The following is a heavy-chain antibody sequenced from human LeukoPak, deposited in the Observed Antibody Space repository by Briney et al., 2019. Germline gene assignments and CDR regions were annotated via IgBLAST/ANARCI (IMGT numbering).Heavy chain of an antibody. D-gene: IGHD5-12*01. J-gene: IGHJ4*02. V-gene: IGHV1-2*02. Sequence: ASVKVSCKASGYTFNYYYMHWVRQAPGQGLEWMGWINPNSGGTNYAQKFQGRVTMTRDTPISTAYMELSGLRSDDTAVYYCARGGGSGYDYDYWGQGTLVTVSS. CDR3: ARGGGSGYDYDY. CDR2: INPNSGGT. CDR1: GYTFNYYY.